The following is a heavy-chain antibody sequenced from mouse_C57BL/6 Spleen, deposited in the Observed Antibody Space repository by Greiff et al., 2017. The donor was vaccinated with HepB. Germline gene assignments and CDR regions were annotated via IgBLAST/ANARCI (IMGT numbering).Heavy chain of an antibody. V-gene: IGHV1-64*01. D-gene: IGHD1-1*01. CDR1: GYTFTSYW. Sequence: VQLQQPGAELVKPGASVKLSCKASGYTFTSYWMHWVKQRPGQGLEWIGMIHPNSGSTNYNEKFKSKATLTVDKSSSTAYMQLSSLTSEDSAVYYCARKNDFYCSTLLYFDYWGQGTTLTVSS. J-gene: IGHJ2*01. CDR2: IHPNSGST. CDR3: ARKNDFYCSTLLYFDY.